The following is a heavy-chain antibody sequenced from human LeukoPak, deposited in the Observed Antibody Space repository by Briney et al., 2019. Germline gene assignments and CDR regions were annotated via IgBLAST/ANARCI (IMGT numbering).Heavy chain of an antibody. D-gene: IGHD3-22*01. J-gene: IGHJ5*02. CDR1: GGSISSGSYY. V-gene: IGHV4-61*02. CDR3: ARDGLPAVDRWFDP. Sequence: PSQTLSLTCTVSGGSISSGSYYWRWIRQPAGKGLEWIGRIYTSGSTNYNPSLKSRFTISVDTSKNQFSLKLSSVTAADTAVYYCARDGLPAVDRWFDPWGQGTLVTVSS. CDR2: IYTSGST.